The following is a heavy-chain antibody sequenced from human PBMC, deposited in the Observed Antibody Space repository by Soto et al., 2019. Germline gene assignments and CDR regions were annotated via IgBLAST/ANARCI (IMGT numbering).Heavy chain of an antibody. Sequence: QVQLVQSGAEVKKPGSSVKVSCKASGGTFSSYTISWVRQAPGQGLEWMGGIIPIFGTANYAQRFQGRVTSTADDSTSTAYMELSSLRSEDTAVYYSARQGESSGSYYYGMDVWGQGTTVIVSS. J-gene: IGHJ6*02. CDR2: IIPIFGTA. V-gene: IGHV1-69*12. D-gene: IGHD3-22*01. CDR1: GGTFSSYT. CDR3: ARQGESSGSYYYGMDV.